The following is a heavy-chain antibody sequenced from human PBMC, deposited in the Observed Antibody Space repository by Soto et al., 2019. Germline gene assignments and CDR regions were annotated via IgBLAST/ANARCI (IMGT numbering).Heavy chain of an antibody. V-gene: IGHV3-21*01. CDR1: GFTFSSYS. J-gene: IGHJ2*01. CDR3: ARDLTIFGVAALGWYFDL. Sequence: GGSLRLSCAASGFTFSSYSMNWVRQAPGKGLEWVSSISSSSSYIYYADSVKGRFTISRDNAKNSLYLQMNSLRAEDTAVYYCARDLTIFGVAALGWYFDLWGRGTLVTVSS. D-gene: IGHD3-3*01. CDR2: ISSSSSYI.